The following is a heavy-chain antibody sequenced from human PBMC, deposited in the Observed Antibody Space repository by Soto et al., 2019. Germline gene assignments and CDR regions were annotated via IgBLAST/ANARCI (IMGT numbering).Heavy chain of an antibody. J-gene: IGHJ5*02. V-gene: IGHV5-10-1*01. CDR2: IDRSDSYT. CDR3: ARYRGRYRRSWFDP. Sequence: GESWKISCKGSGYSFTSYWISWVRQMPGKGLEWVGRIDRSDSYTNYSPSFQGHVTISADKSISTAYLRWSSLKASDTATYYCARYRGRYRRSWFDPCGQGTLVTVSS. CDR1: GYSFTSYW. D-gene: IGHD1-26*01.